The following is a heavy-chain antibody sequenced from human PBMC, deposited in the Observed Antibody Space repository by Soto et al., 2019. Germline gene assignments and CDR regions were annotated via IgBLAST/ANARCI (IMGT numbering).Heavy chain of an antibody. CDR1: GYSFTSYE. V-gene: IGHV1-8*01. CDR2: MNPNSGES. CDR3: AALLGEAFDV. D-gene: IGHD7-27*01. Sequence: VQLVQSGAEVQKPGASVRVSCKASGYSFTSYEINWVRQATGQGPEWIGWMNPNSGESGYSQKFQGRVTMTTNTSISTAYMQLSSLKSDDSAVYYCAALLGEAFDVWGQGTTVTVSS. J-gene: IGHJ3*01.